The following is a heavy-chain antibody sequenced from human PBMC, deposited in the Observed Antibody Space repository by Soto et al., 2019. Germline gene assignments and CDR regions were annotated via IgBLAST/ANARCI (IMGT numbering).Heavy chain of an antibody. CDR3: VGTGTTDDY. D-gene: IGHD1-1*01. CDR2: IYSSGST. Sequence: SETLSLTCPLSGASVSSGDYYWSCIRQPPGKGLEWIGYIYSSGSTYYNPSLKGRLTISIDTSKNQFSLKLNSVTVADTAIYYCVGTGTTDDYWGRGTLVTVSS. V-gene: IGHV4-30-4*01. CDR1: GASVSSGDYY. J-gene: IGHJ4*02.